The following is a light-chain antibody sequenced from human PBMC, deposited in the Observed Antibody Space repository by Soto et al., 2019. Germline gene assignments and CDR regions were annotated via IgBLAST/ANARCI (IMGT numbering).Light chain of an antibody. J-gene: IGKJ1*01. V-gene: IGKV3-15*01. CDR2: GAS. CDR3: QQYNNWPWT. CDR1: QSVATN. Sequence: EIVLMQSPGTLSVSPGERATLSCRASQSVATNLAWYQQKPGQPPRLLIYGASTRATGIPARFSGSGSGTEFTLTISSLQSVDFAVYSCQQYNNWPWTFGQGTKVDIK.